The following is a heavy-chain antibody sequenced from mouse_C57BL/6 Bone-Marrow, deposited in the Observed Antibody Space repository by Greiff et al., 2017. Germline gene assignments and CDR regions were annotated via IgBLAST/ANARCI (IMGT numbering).Heavy chain of an antibody. D-gene: IGHD1-1*01. CDR1: GYTFTDYN. V-gene: IGHV1-18*01. CDR2: INPNNGGT. Sequence: EVQLQQSGPELVKPGASVQIPCKASGYTFTDYNMDWVKQSPGKSLEWIGDINPNNGGTIYTQKFKGKATLTVDKSTSTAYMELRSLTSDDTAVYYCARENYGSSFLAYWGQGTLVTVSA. CDR3: ARENYGSSFLAY. J-gene: IGHJ3*01.